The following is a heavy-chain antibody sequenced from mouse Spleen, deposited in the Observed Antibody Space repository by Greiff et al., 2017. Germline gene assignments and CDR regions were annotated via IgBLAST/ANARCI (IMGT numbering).Heavy chain of an antibody. CDR2: IRNKANGYTT. CDR1: GFTFTDYY. Sequence: EVQLVESGGGLVQPGGSLSLSCAASGFTFTDYYMSWVRQPPGKALEWLGFIRNKANGYTTEYSASVKGRFTISRDNSQSILYLQMNALRAEDSATYYCARSFDGYYFYAMDYWGQGTSVTVSS. CDR3: ARSFDGYYFYAMDY. V-gene: IGHV7-3*01. D-gene: IGHD2-3*01. J-gene: IGHJ4*01.